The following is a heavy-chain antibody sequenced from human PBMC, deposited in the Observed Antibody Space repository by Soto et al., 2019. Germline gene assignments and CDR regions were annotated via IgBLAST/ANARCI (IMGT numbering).Heavy chain of an antibody. J-gene: IGHJ6*02. D-gene: IGHD2-21*02. CDR3: IQSRCGGDCLQSYASYYYYGMDV. CDR2: LYWDDDK. V-gene: IGHV2-5*02. Sequence: QITLKESGPTLVKPTQTLTLTCTFSAFSLSTGGVGVGWIRQPPGKALEWLALLYWDDDKRYSPSLRSRLTITKDTSKNKVVLTMTNMDPVDTATSYCIQSRCGGDCLQSYASYYYYGMDVWDQGTTVTVSS. CDR1: AFSLSTGGVG.